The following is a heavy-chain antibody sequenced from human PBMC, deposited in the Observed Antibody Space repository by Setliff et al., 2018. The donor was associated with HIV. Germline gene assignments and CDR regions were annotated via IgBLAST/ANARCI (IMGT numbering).Heavy chain of an antibody. CDR1: GFTLRSYW. Sequence: GGSLRLSCAASGFTLRSYWMSWVRQAPGKGLEWVANIKQDGSETYYVDSVKGRFTISRDSAKNTLYLQMNSLRAEDTAVYYCARSVIGYYYYGMDVWGQGTLVTVSS. V-gene: IGHV3-7*01. D-gene: IGHD3-10*01. CDR2: IKQDGSET. CDR3: ARSVIGYYYYGMDV. J-gene: IGHJ6*02.